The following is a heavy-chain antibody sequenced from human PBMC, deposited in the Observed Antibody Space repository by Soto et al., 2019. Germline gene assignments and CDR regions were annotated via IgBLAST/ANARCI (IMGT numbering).Heavy chain of an antibody. J-gene: IGHJ4*02. CDR1: GGSFSGYY. D-gene: IGHD2-2*01. Sequence: QVQLQQWGAGLLKPSETLSLTCAVYGGSFSGYYWNWIRQPPGKGLEWIGEISHTGNTNYNPSLKSRVTLSVDTSKKQFSRRLTSVTAADTAVYYCARYLQLPLDYWGQGTLVTVSS. CDR3: ARYLQLPLDY. V-gene: IGHV4-34*01. CDR2: ISHTGNT.